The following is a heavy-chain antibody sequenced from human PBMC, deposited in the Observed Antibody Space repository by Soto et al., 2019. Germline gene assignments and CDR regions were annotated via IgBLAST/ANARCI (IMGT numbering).Heavy chain of an antibody. D-gene: IGHD4-17*01. CDR3: ARDLGYDYGDPNGMDV. J-gene: IGHJ6*02. CDR1: GFTVSSNY. CDR2: IYSGGST. Sequence: EVQLVESGGGLIQPGGSLRLSCAASGFTVSSNYMSWVRQAPGKGLEWVSVIYSGGSTYYADSVKGRFTISRYNSKNTLYLQMNSLRAEDTAVYYCARDLGYDYGDPNGMDVWVQGTTVTVSS. V-gene: IGHV3-53*01.